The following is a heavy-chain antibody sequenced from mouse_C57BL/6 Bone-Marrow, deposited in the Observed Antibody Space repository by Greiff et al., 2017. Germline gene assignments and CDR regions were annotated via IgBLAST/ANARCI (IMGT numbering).Heavy chain of an antibody. Sequence: VQLVESGAELVKPGASVKISCKASGYAFSSYWMNWVKQRPGKGLEWIGQIYPGDGDTNYNGKFKGKATLTADKSSSTAYMQLSSLTSEDSAVYFCARGEDYAMDYWGQGTSVTVSS. CDR3: ARGEDYAMDY. J-gene: IGHJ4*01. CDR2: IYPGDGDT. CDR1: GYAFSSYW. V-gene: IGHV1-80*01.